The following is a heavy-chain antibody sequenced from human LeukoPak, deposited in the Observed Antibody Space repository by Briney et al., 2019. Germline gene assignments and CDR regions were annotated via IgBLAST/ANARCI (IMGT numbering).Heavy chain of an antibody. CDR1: GGSISSYY. D-gene: IGHD5-24*01. V-gene: IGHV4-59*01. J-gene: IGHJ4*02. CDR2: IYYSGST. Sequence: PSETLSLTCTVSGGSISSYYWSWIRQPPGKGLEWIGYIYYSGSTDYNPSLKSRVTISVDTSKNQFSLKLSSVTAADTAVYYCAGGGRRDGYNIRYWGQGTLVTVSS. CDR3: AGGGRRDGYNIRY.